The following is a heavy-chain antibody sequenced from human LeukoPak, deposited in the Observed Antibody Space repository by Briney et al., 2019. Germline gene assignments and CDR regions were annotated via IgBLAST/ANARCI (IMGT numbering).Heavy chain of an antibody. D-gene: IGHD5-12*01. CDR1: GFTFSHYW. J-gene: IGHJ5*02. CDR2: IKEDGSIE. CDR3: VSQQVAPP. V-gene: IGHV3-7*01. Sequence: AGSLRLSCVASGFTFSHYWMSWVRQAPGKGLEWVANIKEDGSIEDDVDYVKGRFTVSRDNAKNSLYLEMNSLRVEDTAVYYCVSQQVAPPWGQGTLVIVSP.